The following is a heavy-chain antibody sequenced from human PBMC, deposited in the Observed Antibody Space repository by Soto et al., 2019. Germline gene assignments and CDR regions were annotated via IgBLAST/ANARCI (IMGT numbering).Heavy chain of an antibody. CDR2: IRNKAYGGTT. J-gene: IGHJ4*02. Sequence: PGGSLRLSCTASGFTFGDYAMSWFRQAPGKGLEWVTFIRNKAYGGTTEYAASVKGRFTISRDDSKSIAYLQMNSLKTEDTAVYFCSRGARGYCTSDRCPYCDDWGQGALVTVPS. CDR3: SRGARGYCTSDRCPYCDD. V-gene: IGHV3-49*03. CDR1: GFTFGDYA. D-gene: IGHD2-8*02.